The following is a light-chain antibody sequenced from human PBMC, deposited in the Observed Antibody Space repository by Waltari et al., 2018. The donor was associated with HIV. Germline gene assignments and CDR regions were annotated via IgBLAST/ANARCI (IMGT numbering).Light chain of an antibody. V-gene: IGLV3-25*03. CDR1: ALPKQY. J-gene: IGLJ3*02. CDR3: QSSDISRV. Sequence: SYELTQPPSVSVSPGQTARITCSGDALPKQYAFWYQQKAGQAPVVVIYKDSERPSGRPERFSGSSSGTTVTLTISGVQAEDEADYYCQSSDISRVFGGGTKLTVL. CDR2: KDS.